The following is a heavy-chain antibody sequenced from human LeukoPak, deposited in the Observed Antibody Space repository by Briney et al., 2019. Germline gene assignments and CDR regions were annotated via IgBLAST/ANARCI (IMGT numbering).Heavy chain of an antibody. D-gene: IGHD3-10*01. Sequence: ASVTVSCKASGYTFTSYGISWVRQAPGQGLEWMGWISAYNGNTNYAQKLQGRVTMTTDTSTSTAYMELRSLRSDDTAVYYCARDRSGSYYAYFDYWGQGTLVTVSS. CDR3: ARDRSGSYYAYFDY. J-gene: IGHJ4*02. V-gene: IGHV1-18*01. CDR1: GYTFTSYG. CDR2: ISAYNGNT.